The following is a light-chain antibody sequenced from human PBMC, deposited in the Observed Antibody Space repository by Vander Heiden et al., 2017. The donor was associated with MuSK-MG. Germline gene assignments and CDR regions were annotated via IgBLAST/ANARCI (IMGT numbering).Light chain of an antibody. V-gene: IGLV3-19*01. CDR3: NARDSSGNHLVV. CDR2: GKN. CDR1: SLRSYY. J-gene: IGLJ2*01. Sequence: SSELTQDPAVSVALGQTVRITCQGDSLRSYYASWYQQKPGQAPVLFIFGKNNRPSGIPDRFSCSSSGNTASVTITGAQAEDEADYYCNARDSSGNHLVVFGGGTKLTVL.